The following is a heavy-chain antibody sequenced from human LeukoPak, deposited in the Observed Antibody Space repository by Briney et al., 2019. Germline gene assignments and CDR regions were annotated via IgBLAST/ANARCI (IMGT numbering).Heavy chain of an antibody. D-gene: IGHD6-13*01. CDR2: IYTSGST. CDR3: ARHEGIADTLYDY. Sequence: KSSETLSLTCAVYGGSFSGYYWSWIRQPAGKGLEWIGRIYTSGSTNYNPSLKSRVTMSVDTSKNQFSLKLSSVTAADTAVYYCARHEGIADTLYDYWGQGTLVTVSS. J-gene: IGHJ4*02. V-gene: IGHV4-59*10. CDR1: GGSFSGYY.